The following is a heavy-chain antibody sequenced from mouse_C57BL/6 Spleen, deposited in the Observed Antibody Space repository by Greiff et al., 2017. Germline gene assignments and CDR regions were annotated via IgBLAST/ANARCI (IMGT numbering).Heavy chain of an antibody. Sequence: QVQLKQPGAELVRPGSSVKLSCKASGYTFTSYWLDWVKQRPGQGLEWIGNIYPSDSETHYNQKFKDKDTLTVDKSSSTAYMQLSSLTSEDSAVYYCAVGDYYVDYWGQGTTLTVSS. CDR3: AVGDYYVDY. CDR2: IYPSDSET. J-gene: IGHJ2*01. V-gene: IGHV1-61*01. CDR1: GYTFTSYW.